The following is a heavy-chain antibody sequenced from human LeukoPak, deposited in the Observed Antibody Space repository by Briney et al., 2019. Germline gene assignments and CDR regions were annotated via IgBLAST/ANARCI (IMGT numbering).Heavy chain of an antibody. J-gene: IGHJ6*02. CDR1: GGSFSGYY. V-gene: IGHV4-34*01. Sequence: PSETLSLTCAVYGGSFSGYYWSWIRQPPGKGLEWIGEINHSGSTNYNPSLKSRVTISVDTSKNQFSLKLSSVAAADTAVYYCARVYCSSTSCRYYYYGMDVWGQGTTVTVSS. CDR2: INHSGST. D-gene: IGHD2-2*01. CDR3: ARVYCSSTSCRYYYYGMDV.